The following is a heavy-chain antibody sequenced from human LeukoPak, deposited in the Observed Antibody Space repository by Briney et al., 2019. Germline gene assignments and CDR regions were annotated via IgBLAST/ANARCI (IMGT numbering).Heavy chain of an antibody. V-gene: IGHV4-34*01. J-gene: IGHJ4*02. CDR1: GGSLSGYY. CDR3: ARYYYDSSGYYFDY. D-gene: IGHD3-22*01. Sequence: PSETLSLTCAVYGGSLSGYYWSWIRQPPGKGLEWIGEINHSGSTNYNPSLKSRVTISVDTSKNQFSLKLSSVTAADTAVYYCARYYYDSSGYYFDYWGQGTLVTVSS. CDR2: INHSGST.